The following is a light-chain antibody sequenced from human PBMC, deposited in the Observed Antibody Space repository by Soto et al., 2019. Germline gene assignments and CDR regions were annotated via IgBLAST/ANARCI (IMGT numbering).Light chain of an antibody. J-gene: IGLJ2*01. CDR2: DDS. V-gene: IGLV3-21*02. Sequence: SSELTQTPSVSVAPGQTARIACGGTNIGSKNVHWYQQKPGQAPVLVVSDDSDRPSGTPERFSGPKYDNTATLTISRVEAGDEADYYCQVWDSGSDQGVFGGGTKLTVL. CDR3: QVWDSGSDQGV. CDR1: NIGSKN.